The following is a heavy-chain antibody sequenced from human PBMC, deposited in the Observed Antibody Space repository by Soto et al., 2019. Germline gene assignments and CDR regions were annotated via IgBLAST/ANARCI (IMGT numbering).Heavy chain of an antibody. V-gene: IGHV1-69*01. J-gene: IGHJ3*02. CDR3: ARAHSYYYVSSGYRRSAFDI. CDR2: IIPIFGTA. Sequence: QVQLVQSGAEVKKPGSSVKVSCKASGGTFSSYAISWVRQAPGQGLEWMGGIIPIFGTANYAQKFQGRVTITADESTSTAYMELSSLRAEDLAVYYCARAHSYYYVSSGYRRSAFDIWGQWTRVTVSS. CDR1: GGTFSSYA. D-gene: IGHD3-22*01.